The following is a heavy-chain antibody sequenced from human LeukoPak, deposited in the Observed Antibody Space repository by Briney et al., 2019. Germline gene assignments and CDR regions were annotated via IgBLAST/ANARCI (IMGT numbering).Heavy chain of an antibody. CDR3: AKGIGSYSVADY. V-gene: IGHV3-7*05. J-gene: IGHJ4*02. CDR1: GFTFSSYW. CDR2: IKHDGREK. Sequence: GGSLRLSCAASGFTFSSYWMSWVRQAPGKGLEWVANIKHDGREKYYVDSVKGRFTISRENSKNTLYLQMNSLRAEDTAVYYCAKGIGSYSVADYWGQGTLVTVSS. D-gene: IGHD2-15*01.